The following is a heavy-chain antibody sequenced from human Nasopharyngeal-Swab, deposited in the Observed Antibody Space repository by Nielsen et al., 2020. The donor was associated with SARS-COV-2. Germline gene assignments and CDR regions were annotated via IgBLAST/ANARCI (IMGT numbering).Heavy chain of an antibody. D-gene: IGHD6-13*01. J-gene: IGHJ3*02. V-gene: IGHV5-51*01. CDR2: IYPDDSDT. CDR1: GYSFTNYW. Sequence: GESLKISCEGSGYSFTNYWIGWVRQMPGKGLEWMGIIYPDDSDTRYSPSLQGQVTISVDKSISTAYLQWSSLKASDTAMYYCARLGPIESTDTTAAFDIWGQGTMVTVSS. CDR3: ARLGPIESTDTTAAFDI.